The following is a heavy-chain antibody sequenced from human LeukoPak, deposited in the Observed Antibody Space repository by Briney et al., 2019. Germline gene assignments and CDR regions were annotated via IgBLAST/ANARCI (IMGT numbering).Heavy chain of an antibody. CDR3: ARDVGITVADSFDP. Sequence: GASVTVSCKASGYSSSNYGISWVRQAPGQGLEWMGRIHIYRGNTNYAQKFQGRVTMTTDTSTSTVYMEVRGLRSDDTAMYYCARDVGITVADSFDPWGQGTLVTVSS. J-gene: IGHJ5*02. CDR1: GYSSSNYG. CDR2: IHIYRGNT. V-gene: IGHV1-18*01. D-gene: IGHD6-13*01.